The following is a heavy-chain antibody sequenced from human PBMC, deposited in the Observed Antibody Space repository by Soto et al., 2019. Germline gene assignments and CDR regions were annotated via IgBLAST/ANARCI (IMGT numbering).Heavy chain of an antibody. CDR3: ARETLNYSDPAGWFDP. CDR1: GYTFTSYY. J-gene: IGHJ5*02. D-gene: IGHD3-22*01. V-gene: IGHV1-46*01. CDR2: INPSGGST. Sequence: QVQLVQSGAEVKKPGASVKVSCKASGYTFTSYYMHWVRQAPGQGLEWMGIINPSGGSTSYAQKFKGRVTMTRDTSTSTVYMELSSLRSEDTAVYYCARETLNYSDPAGWFDPWGQGTLVTVSS.